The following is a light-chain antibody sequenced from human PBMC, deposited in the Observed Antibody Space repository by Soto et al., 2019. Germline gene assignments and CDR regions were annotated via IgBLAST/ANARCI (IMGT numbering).Light chain of an antibody. CDR3: QSADSSGTSVV. V-gene: IGLV3-25*03. CDR1: ALPKQY. Sequence: SYELKQPPSVSVSPGQTATITCSGDALPKQYTYWYQQKAGQAPVLMIYKDSERPSGIPERFSGSSSGTTVTLTVSGVQAEDEADYYCQSADSSGTSVVFGGGTKLTVL. CDR2: KDS. J-gene: IGLJ2*01.